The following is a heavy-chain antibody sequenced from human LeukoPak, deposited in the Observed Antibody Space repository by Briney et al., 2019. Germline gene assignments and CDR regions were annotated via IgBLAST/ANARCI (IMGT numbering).Heavy chain of an antibody. J-gene: IGHJ5*02. D-gene: IGHD4-17*01. V-gene: IGHV3-7*01. CDR1: GFTFSSYW. CDR3: AREETDYGEYDNWFDP. CDR2: IKQDGSEK. Sequence: GGSLRLSCAASGFTFSSYWMSWVRQAPGKGLEWVANIKQDGSEKYYVDSVKGRFTISRDNAKNSLYLQMSSLRAEDTAVYYCAREETDYGEYDNWFDPWGQGTLVTVSS.